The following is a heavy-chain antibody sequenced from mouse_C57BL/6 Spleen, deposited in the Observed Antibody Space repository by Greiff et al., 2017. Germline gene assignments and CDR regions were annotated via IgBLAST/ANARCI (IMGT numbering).Heavy chain of an antibody. D-gene: IGHD2-4*01. J-gene: IGHJ4*01. CDR2: IYPRSGNT. Sequence: VQLMESGAELARPGASVKLSCKASGYTFTSYGISWVKQRTGQGLEWIGEIYPRSGNTYYNEKFKGKATLTADKSSSTAYMELRSLTSEDSAVYFCARVNDYFYAMDYWGQGTSVTVSS. CDR1: GYTFTSYG. V-gene: IGHV1-81*01. CDR3: ARVNDYFYAMDY.